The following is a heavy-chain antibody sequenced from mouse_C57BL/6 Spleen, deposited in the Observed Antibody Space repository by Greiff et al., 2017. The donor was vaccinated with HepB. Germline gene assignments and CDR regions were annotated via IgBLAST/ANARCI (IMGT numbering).Heavy chain of an antibody. CDR2: IDPSDSYT. V-gene: IGHV1-69*01. D-gene: IGHD3-1*01. J-gene: IGHJ3*01. CDR3: ARGYFAY. Sequence: QVQLQQPGAELVMPGASVKLSCKASGYTFTSYCMHWVKQRPGQGLEWIGEIDPSDSYTNYNQKFKGKSTLTVDKSSSTAYMQLSSLTSEDSAVYYCARGYFAYWGQGTLVSVAA. CDR1: GYTFTSYC.